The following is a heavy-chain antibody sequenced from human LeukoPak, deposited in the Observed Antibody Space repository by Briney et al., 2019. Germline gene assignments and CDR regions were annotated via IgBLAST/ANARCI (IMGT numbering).Heavy chain of an antibody. Sequence: SVKVSCRSSGGTFNTHIFHWVRQAPGQGLEWMGRITPIIGTTKYAQRFQGRVTITADTSTSTAYLELRGLTYDDSAVYYCTRVTLRGSKYNWFDPWGQGTHVSVSS. V-gene: IGHV1-69*08. J-gene: IGHJ5*02. CDR3: TRVTLRGSKYNWFDP. CDR2: ITPIIGTT. D-gene: IGHD1-26*01. CDR1: GGTFNTHI.